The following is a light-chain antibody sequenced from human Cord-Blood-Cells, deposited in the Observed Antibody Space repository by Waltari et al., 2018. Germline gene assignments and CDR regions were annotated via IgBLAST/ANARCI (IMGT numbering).Light chain of an antibody. J-gene: IGKJ1*01. Sequence: EIVMTQSPATLSVSPGERATLSCRASQSVSSNLAWYQQKPGQAPTLLIYGASTRATAIPARFRGSGAGKAFTLTISSLQSEDFAVYYGQEYNNWPPRTFGQGTKVAIK. CDR1: QSVSSN. V-gene: IGKV3-15*01. CDR2: GAS. CDR3: QEYNNWPPRT.